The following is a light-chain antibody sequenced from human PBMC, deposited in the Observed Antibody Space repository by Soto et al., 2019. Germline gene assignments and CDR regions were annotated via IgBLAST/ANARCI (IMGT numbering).Light chain of an antibody. Sequence: NFMLTQPHSVSESPGKTVTISCTRSSGSFASNYVQWYQQRPGSAPTTVIYEDNQRPSGVPDRFSGSIDSSSNSASLTISGLGAEDEADYYCQSYDNTPGAVFGGGPQLTVL. CDR2: EDN. CDR1: SGSFASNY. V-gene: IGLV6-57*03. CDR3: QSYDNTPGAV. J-gene: IGLJ7*01.